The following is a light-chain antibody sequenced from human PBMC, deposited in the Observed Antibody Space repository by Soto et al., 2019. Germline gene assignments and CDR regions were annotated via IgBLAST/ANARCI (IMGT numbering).Light chain of an antibody. CDR3: CSSGGSPTYV. J-gene: IGLJ1*01. V-gene: IGLV2-11*01. CDR1: SSDVGGYEY. CDR2: HVG. Sequence: QSALTQPRSVSGSPGQSVTISCSGTSSDVGGYEYVSWYQQHPGKAPRLLIYHVGQRPSGVPDRFSGSKSGTTASLTISGLKVEDEADYYCCSSGGSPTYVFGTGTKVTVL.